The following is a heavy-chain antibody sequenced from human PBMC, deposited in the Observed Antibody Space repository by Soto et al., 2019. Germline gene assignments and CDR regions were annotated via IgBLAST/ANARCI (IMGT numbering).Heavy chain of an antibody. J-gene: IGHJ6*02. CDR1: GGTFSAYY. CDR2: INHSGST. V-gene: IGHV4-34*01. CDR3: ARFVYYGSGFYYYYYGMDV. D-gene: IGHD3-10*01. Sequence: SETLSLTCAIYGGTFSAYYWSWIRQPPGKGLEWIGEINHSGSTNYNPSLKSRVTISVDTSKNQFSLKLSSVTTADTAVYYCARFVYYGSGFYYYYYGMDVCGQGTTVT.